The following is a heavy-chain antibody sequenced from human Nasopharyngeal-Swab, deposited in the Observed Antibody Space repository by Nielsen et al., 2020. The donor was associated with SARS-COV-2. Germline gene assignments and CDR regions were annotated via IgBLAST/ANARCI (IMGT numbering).Heavy chain of an antibody. CDR3: ARDVEEWLVVPSLSFDH. V-gene: IGHV1-18*01. CDR2: ISVYNADT. J-gene: IGHJ4*02. D-gene: IGHD3-3*01. Sequence: ASVKVSCKASGYSFRSYGINWVRQAPGQGLEWVGWISVYNADTDYSQKVEGRASLTADTATTTVYMELRSLRSDDTAVYYCARDVEEWLVVPSLSFDHWGQGTLVTVSS. CDR1: GYSFRSYG.